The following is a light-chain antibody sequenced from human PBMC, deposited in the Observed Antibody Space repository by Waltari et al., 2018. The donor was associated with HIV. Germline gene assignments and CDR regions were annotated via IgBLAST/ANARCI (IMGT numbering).Light chain of an antibody. CDR3: GADHGSGTNFVVV. CDR2: VGTGGIVG. Sequence: QPVLTQPPSASASLGASVTLTCTLSSDYSTYKVAWYQQRPGKGPRFVMRVGTGGIVGSRGDGIPDRFSVLGSGLNRYLTIKDIQEEDESDYHCGADHGSGTNFVVVFGGGTKLTVL. J-gene: IGLJ2*01. CDR1: SDYSTYK. V-gene: IGLV9-49*03.